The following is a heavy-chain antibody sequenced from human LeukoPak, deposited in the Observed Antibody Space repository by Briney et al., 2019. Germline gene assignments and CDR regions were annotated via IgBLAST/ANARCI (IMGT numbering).Heavy chain of an antibody. CDR2: ISGSGGST. D-gene: IGHD2-21*02. V-gene: IGHV3-23*01. CDR1: GFTFSSYA. CDR3: ARASGYCGGDCYSGTASPYDFDY. J-gene: IGHJ4*02. Sequence: GGSLRLSCAATGFTFSSYAMSWVRQAPGKGLEWVSTISGSGGSTYYADSVKGRFTISRDNSKNTLYLQMNSLRAEDTAVYYCARASGYCGGDCYSGTASPYDFDYWGQGTLVTVSS.